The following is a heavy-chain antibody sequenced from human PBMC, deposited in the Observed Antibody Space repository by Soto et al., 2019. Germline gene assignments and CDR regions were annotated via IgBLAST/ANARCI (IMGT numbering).Heavy chain of an antibody. CDR1: GGSISSGGYY. CDR2: IYYSGST. V-gene: IGHV4-31*03. Sequence: PLSLPCTVSGGSISSGGYYWSWIRQHPGKGLEFIGYIYYSGSTYYNPSLNSRVTISVETSKNQFSLKLSSVTAADTAVYYRARVVYTRGYCSGGSCNPTHGFDXWGQGTLVTLSX. J-gene: IGHJ5*02. D-gene: IGHD2-15*01. CDR3: ARVVYTRGYCSGGSCNPTHGFDX.